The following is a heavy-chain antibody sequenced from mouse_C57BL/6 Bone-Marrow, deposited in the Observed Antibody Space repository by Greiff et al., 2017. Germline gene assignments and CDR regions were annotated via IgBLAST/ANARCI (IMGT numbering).Heavy chain of an antibody. J-gene: IGHJ2*01. Sequence: QVQLQQPGAELVKPGASVKMSCKASGYTFTSYWITWVKQRPGQGLEWIGDIYPTSGRTNYNEKFKSKAILTVDTSSNTAYMQRSSRTSEDSAVFYGARSGPLGRSFDYWGQGTTLTVSS. CDR3: ARSGPLGRSFDY. CDR2: IYPTSGRT. CDR1: GYTFTSYW. D-gene: IGHD4-1*01. V-gene: IGHV1-55*01.